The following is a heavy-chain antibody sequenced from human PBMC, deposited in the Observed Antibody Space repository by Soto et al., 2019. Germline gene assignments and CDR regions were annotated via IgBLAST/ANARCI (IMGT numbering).Heavy chain of an antibody. CDR3: GIWYSSLGSGPPYDMDV. Sequence: SETLSLTCTVSGGSISSGGYYWSWFRQTPGKGLEWIGYIYYNGSTYYNPSLKRRVTISVDTSKNQFSLKLSSVPAADTAVYYCGIWYSSLGSGPPYDMDVWGQGTTVTVSS. D-gene: IGHD6-13*01. CDR1: GGSISSGGYY. V-gene: IGHV4-31*03. J-gene: IGHJ6*02. CDR2: IYYNGST.